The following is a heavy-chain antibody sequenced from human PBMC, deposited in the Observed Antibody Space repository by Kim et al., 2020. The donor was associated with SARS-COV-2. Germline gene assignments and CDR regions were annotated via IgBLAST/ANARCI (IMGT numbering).Heavy chain of an antibody. J-gene: IGHJ1*01. CDR2: ISGSGGST. V-gene: IGHV3-23*01. D-gene: IGHD2-15*01. Sequence: GRSLRLSCAASGFTFSSYAMSWVRQAPGKGLEWVSAISGSGGSTYYADSVKGRFTISRDNSKNTLYLQMNSLRAEDTAVYYCAKDVVVVAATRGHFQHWGQGTLVTVSS. CDR1: GFTFSSYA. CDR3: AKDVVVVAATRGHFQH.